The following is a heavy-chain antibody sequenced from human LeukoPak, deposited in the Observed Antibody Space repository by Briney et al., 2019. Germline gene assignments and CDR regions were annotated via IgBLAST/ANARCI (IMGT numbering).Heavy chain of an antibody. V-gene: IGHV3-30*02. CDR1: GFTFSSYG. Sequence: PGGSLRLSYAASGFTFSSYGMHWVRQAPGKGLEWAAFIRYDGSNKYYADSVKGRFTMSRDNSKNTLYLQMNSLRAEDTAVYYCAKGPIYYYDSSGYWDYWGQGTLVTVSS. J-gene: IGHJ4*02. CDR2: IRYDGSNK. CDR3: AKGPIYYYDSSGYWDY. D-gene: IGHD3-22*01.